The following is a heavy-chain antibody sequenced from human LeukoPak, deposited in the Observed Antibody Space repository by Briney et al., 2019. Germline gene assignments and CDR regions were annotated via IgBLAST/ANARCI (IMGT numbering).Heavy chain of an antibody. V-gene: IGHV4-59*02. J-gene: IGHJ4*02. CDR1: GGSVNSYY. D-gene: IGHD6-13*01. Sequence: PSETLPLTCIVSGGSVNSYYWNWIRQPPGKGLEWIGYIYYSGSTNYNPSLKSRVTMSVDTSKNQFSLKLSSVTAADTAVYYCARWSGSWFFDYWGQGTLVTVSS. CDR3: ARWSGSWFFDY. CDR2: IYYSGST.